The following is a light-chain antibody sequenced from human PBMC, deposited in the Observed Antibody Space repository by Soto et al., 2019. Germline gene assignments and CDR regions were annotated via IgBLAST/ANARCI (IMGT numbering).Light chain of an antibody. J-gene: IGKJ3*01. V-gene: IGKV1-39*01. Sequence: DIQMTQSPSSLSASVGDRVTITCRASQSISSYLNWYQQKPGKAPNLLIYAASSLQSGVPSRFSGSGSGTDFTLTISSLQPEDFATYYCQHSFSTPFTFGPGTKVDIK. CDR2: AAS. CDR3: QHSFSTPFT. CDR1: QSISSY.